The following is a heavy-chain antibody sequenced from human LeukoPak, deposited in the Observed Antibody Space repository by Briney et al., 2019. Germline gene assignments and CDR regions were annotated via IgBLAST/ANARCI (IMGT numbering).Heavy chain of an antibody. CDR3: ARRRGYNGSDLEDYYMGV. Sequence: SETLSLTCTVSGGSISSHYWSWIRQPPGKGLEWIGYIYYSGSTNYNPSLKSRVTISVDTSKNQFSLKLSSVTAADTAVYYCARRRGYNGSDLEDYYMGVWGKGTTVTVSS. D-gene: IGHD5-12*01. V-gene: IGHV4-59*11. CDR2: IYYSGST. CDR1: GGSISSHY. J-gene: IGHJ6*03.